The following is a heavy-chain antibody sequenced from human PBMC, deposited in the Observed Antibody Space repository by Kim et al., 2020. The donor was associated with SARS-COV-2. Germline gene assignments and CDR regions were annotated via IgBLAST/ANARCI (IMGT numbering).Heavy chain of an antibody. Sequence: AAVNVSCKASVYTFTRYDINWVRQATAQGLEWMGWRNPNRGNTGYAQKFHGRVTITSNTSISTAYMELSSLRSEGTALYYFARRYIGSYSLSYYYYYMDV. V-gene: IGHV1-8*03. CDR1: VYTFTRYD. CDR2: RNPNRGNT. CDR3: ARRYIGSYSLSYYYYYMDV. J-gene: IGHJ6*03. D-gene: IGHD1-26*01.